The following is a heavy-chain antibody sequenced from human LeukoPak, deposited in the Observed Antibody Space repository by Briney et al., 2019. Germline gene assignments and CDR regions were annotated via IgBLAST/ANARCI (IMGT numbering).Heavy chain of an antibody. J-gene: IGHJ4*02. CDR3: ARELSYYGSGSYYLDY. CDR1: GFTFSSYE. D-gene: IGHD3-10*01. CDR2: ISGSGSTI. Sequence: GGSLRLSCAASGFTFSSYEMNWVRQAPGKGLEWVSYISGSGSTIYYADSVKGRFTISRDNAKNSLYLQMNSLRAEDTAVYYCARELSYYGSGSYYLDYWGQGTLVTVSS. V-gene: IGHV3-48*03.